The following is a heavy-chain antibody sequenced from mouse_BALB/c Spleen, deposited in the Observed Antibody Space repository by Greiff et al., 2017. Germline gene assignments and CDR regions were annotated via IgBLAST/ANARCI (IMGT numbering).Heavy chain of an antibody. CDR3: ARAEGNYKGFAY. V-gene: IGHV2-9*02. CDR2: IWAGGST. Sequence: VQLVESGPGLVAPSQSLSITCTVSGFSLTSYGVHWVRQPPGKGLEWLGVIWAGGSTNYNSALMSRLSISKDNSKSQVFLKMNSLQTDDTAMYYCARAEGNYKGFAYWGQGTLVTVSA. J-gene: IGHJ3*01. CDR1: GFSLTSYG. D-gene: IGHD2-1*01.